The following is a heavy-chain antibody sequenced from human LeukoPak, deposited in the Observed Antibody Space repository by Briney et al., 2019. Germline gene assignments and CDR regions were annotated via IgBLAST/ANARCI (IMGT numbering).Heavy chain of an antibody. Sequence: SVKVSCKASGGTFSSYAISWVRQAPGQGLEWMGGIIPIFGTANYAQKFQGRVTITADESTSTAYMELSSLRSEDTAVYYCARGGWLQLRFFDYWGQGTLVTVSS. J-gene: IGHJ4*02. V-gene: IGHV1-69*13. CDR2: IIPIFGTA. CDR1: GGTFSSYA. D-gene: IGHD5-24*01. CDR3: ARGGWLQLRFFDY.